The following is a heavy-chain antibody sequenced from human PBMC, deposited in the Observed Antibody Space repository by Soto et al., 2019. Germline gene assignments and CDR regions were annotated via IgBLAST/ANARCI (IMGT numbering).Heavy chain of an antibody. J-gene: IGHJ3*02. CDR3: ARDRRKVLRAFDI. CDR2: IYSGGST. V-gene: IGHV3-53*04. CDR1: GFTVSSNY. Sequence: PGGSLRLSCAASGFTVSSNYMSWVRQAPGKGLEWVSVIYSGGSTYYADSVKGRFTISRHNSKNTLYLQMNSLRAEDTAVYYCARDRRKVLRAFDIWDQGTMVTVSS. D-gene: IGHD1-1*01.